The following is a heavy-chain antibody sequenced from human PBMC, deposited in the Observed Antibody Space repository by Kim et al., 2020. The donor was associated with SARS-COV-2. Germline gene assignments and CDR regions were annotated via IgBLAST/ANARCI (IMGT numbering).Heavy chain of an antibody. D-gene: IGHD3-22*01. CDR3: ARWAPYDSSGYRTPSDY. V-gene: IGHV3-21*01. CDR1: GFTFSSYS. Sequence: GGSLRLSCAASGFTFSSYSMNWVRQAPGKGLEWVSSISSSSSYIYYADSVKGRFTISRDNAKNSLYLQMNSLRAEDTAVYYCARWAPYDSSGYRTPSDYWGQGTLVTVSS. J-gene: IGHJ4*02. CDR2: ISSSSSYI.